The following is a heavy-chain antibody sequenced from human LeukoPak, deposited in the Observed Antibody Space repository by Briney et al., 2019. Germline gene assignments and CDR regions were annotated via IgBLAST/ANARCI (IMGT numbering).Heavy chain of an antibody. V-gene: IGHV1-69*13. CDR1: GGTFSSYA. J-gene: IGHJ4*02. CDR2: IIPIFGTA. Sequence: ASVKVSCKASGGTFSSYAISWVRQAPGQGLEWMGGIIPIFGTANYAQKFQGRVTITADESTSTAYMELSSLRSEDTAVYYCARGRRIQLWFGYWGQGTLVTVSS. D-gene: IGHD5-18*01. CDR3: ARGRRIQLWFGY.